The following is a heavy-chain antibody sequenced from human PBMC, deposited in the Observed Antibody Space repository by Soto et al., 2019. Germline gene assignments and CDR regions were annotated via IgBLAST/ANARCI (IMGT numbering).Heavy chain of an antibody. Sequence: EVQLLESGGGLVQPGGSLRLSCAASGFTFSSYAMSWVRQAPGKGLEWVSAISGSGGSTYYADSVKGRFTISRDNSKNTLYLHMNSLRAEDTAVYYCSLLTTGGSGGYWGQGTLVTVSS. CDR1: GFTFSSYA. D-gene: IGHD4-4*01. V-gene: IGHV3-23*01. CDR3: SLLTTGGSGGY. J-gene: IGHJ4*02. CDR2: ISGSGGST.